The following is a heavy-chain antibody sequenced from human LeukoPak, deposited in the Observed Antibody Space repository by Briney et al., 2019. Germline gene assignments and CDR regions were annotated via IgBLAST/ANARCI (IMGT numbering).Heavy chain of an antibody. V-gene: IGHV4-59*01. CDR3: AREVGTTGWFDP. CDR2: IYYSGST. D-gene: IGHD1-1*01. J-gene: IGHJ5*02. CDR1: GGSISSYY. Sequence: SETLSLTCTVSGGSISSYYGSWIRQPPGKGLEWIGYIYYSGSTNYNPSLKSRVTISVDTSKNQFSLKLSSVTAADTAVYYCAREVGTTGWFDPWGQGTLVTVSS.